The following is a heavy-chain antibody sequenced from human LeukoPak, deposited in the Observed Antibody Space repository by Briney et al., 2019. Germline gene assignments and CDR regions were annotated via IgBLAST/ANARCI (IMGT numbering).Heavy chain of an antibody. V-gene: IGHV3-23*01. D-gene: IGHD2-2*01. Sequence: GGSLRLSCAASGFTFSSYAMSWVRQAPGKGLEGVSAINGSGGSTYYADSVKGRFTISRDNSKNTLYLQMNSLRAEDTAVYYCAKVSRAYWDIVVVPAAFDIWGQGTMVTVSS. CDR1: GFTFSSYA. CDR3: AKVSRAYWDIVVVPAAFDI. J-gene: IGHJ3*02. CDR2: INGSGGST.